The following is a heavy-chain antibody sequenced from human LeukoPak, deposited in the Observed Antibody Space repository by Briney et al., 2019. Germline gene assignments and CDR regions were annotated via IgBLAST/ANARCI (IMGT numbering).Heavy chain of an antibody. CDR3: ARANALHCSSTSCLFDY. CDR1: GYTFTGYY. D-gene: IGHD2-2*01. Sequence: GASVKVSCQASGYTFTGYYMHWVRQAPGQGLEWMGWINPNSGGTYSAQKFQGWVTMTRDTSISTAYMELSRLRSDDTAVYYCARANALHCSSTSCLFDYWGQGTLVTVSS. J-gene: IGHJ4*02. V-gene: IGHV1-2*04. CDR2: INPNSGGT.